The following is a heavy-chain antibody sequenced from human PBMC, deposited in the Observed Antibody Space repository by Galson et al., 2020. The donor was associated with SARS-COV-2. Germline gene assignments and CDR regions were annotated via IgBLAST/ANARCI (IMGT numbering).Heavy chain of an antibody. D-gene: IGHD6-19*01. CDR3: AKGGAVAGIRGIDY. Sequence: GESLKISCAASGFTFSDHAMHWVRQAPGKGLEWVSYISSSGSTIYYADSVKGRFTISRDNAKNSLYLQMNSLTAEDTALYYCAKGGAVAGIRGIDYWGQGTLVTVSS. V-gene: IGHV3-11*04. J-gene: IGHJ4*02. CDR1: GFTFSDHA. CDR2: ISSSGSTI.